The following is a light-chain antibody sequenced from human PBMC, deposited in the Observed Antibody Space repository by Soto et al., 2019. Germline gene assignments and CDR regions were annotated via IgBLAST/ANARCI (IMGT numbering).Light chain of an antibody. V-gene: IGKV3-20*01. J-gene: IGKJ1*01. CDR1: QSVSSY. CDR2: AAS. Sequence: EIVLTQSPATLSLSRGERATLSCRASQSVSSYLAWYQQKPGQAPRLLIYAASSRATGIPDRFSGGGSGTDFTLTISRLEPEDFAVYYCQQCGSSPWTFGQGTKVDIK. CDR3: QQCGSSPWT.